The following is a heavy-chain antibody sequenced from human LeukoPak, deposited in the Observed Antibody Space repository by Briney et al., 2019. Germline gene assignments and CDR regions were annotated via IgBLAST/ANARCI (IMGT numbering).Heavy chain of an antibody. J-gene: IGHJ4*02. D-gene: IGHD6-19*01. V-gene: IGHV3-30*03. Sequence: GGSLRLSCAASGFTVSSNYMSRVRQAPGKGLEWVAIISYDGSNKYYADSVKGRFTISRDNPQNSLYLQMNSLRAEDTAVYYCARVARPWGISVAGTFDSWGQGTLVTVSS. CDR1: GFTVSSNY. CDR2: ISYDGSNK. CDR3: ARVARPWGISVAGTFDS.